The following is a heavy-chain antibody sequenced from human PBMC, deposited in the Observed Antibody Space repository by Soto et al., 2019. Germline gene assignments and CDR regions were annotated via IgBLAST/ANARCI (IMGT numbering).Heavy chain of an antibody. Sequence: PGQGMEWIGEINHSGSTNYNPSLKSRVTISVDTSKNQFSLKLSSVTAADTAVYYCARVFSIPTYDGIQDYGM. CDR3: ARVFSIPTYDGIQDYGM. D-gene: IGHD3-16*01. J-gene: IGHJ6*01. V-gene: IGHV4-34*01. CDR2: INHSGST.